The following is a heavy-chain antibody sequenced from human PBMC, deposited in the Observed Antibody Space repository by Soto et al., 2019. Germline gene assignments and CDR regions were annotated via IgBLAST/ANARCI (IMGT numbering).Heavy chain of an antibody. D-gene: IGHD6-13*01. CDR2: IIPILGIA. Sequence: GASVKVSCKASGGTFSSYTISWVRQAPGQGLEWMGRIIPILGIANYAQKFQGRVTITADKSTSTAYMELSSLSSEDTAVYYCALSYSRYYYMDVWGKGTTVTVSS. CDR3: ALSYSRYYYMDV. V-gene: IGHV1-69*02. CDR1: GGTFSSYT. J-gene: IGHJ6*03.